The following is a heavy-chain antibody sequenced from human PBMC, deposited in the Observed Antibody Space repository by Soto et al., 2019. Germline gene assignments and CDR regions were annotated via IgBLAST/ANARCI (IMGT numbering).Heavy chain of an antibody. V-gene: IGHV1-18*01. J-gene: IGHJ3*02. Sequence: VASVKVSCKASGFTFTTYGISWVRQAPGQGLEWMGWISAYNGNTNYAQKLQGRVTMTTDTSTSTAYTELRSLRSDDTAVYYCARGYWSSTRCKAFDIWGQGTLVTVS. CDR3: ARGYWSSTRCKAFDI. CDR1: GFTFTTYG. D-gene: IGHD2-2*01. CDR2: ISAYNGNT.